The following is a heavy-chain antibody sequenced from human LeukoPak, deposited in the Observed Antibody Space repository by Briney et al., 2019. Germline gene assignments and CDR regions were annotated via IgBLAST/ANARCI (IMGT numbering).Heavy chain of an antibody. Sequence: SETLSLTCTVSGGSVSSGNYYWSWIRQPPGKGLEWIGEINHSGSTNYNPSLKSRVTISVDTSKNQFSLKLSSVTAADTAVYYCARISEIAAAGVDYWGQGTLVTVSS. J-gene: IGHJ4*02. D-gene: IGHD6-13*01. CDR3: ARISEIAAAGVDY. V-gene: IGHV4-39*07. CDR1: GGSVSSGNYY. CDR2: INHSGST.